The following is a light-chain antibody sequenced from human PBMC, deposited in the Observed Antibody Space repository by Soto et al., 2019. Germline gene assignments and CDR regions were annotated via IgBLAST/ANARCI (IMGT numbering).Light chain of an antibody. CDR2: EVY. V-gene: IGLV2-8*01. CDR3: SAYAGSSTWV. J-gene: IGLJ2*01. Sequence: QSAPTQPPSASGSPGQSVAFSCTGTSSDVGGYNYVSWYQQYQGKAPKLMIYEVYKRHSGVPDRFSGSKSGNTASLTVSGLQPEDEADYYCSAYAGSSTWVFGGGPQLTVL. CDR1: SSDVGGYNY.